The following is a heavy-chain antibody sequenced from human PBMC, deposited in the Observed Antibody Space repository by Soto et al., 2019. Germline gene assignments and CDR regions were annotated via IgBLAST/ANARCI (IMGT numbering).Heavy chain of an antibody. CDR3: AKDRDVYNFVCYGMDV. J-gene: IGHJ6*02. D-gene: IGHD3-16*01. Sequence: PGGSLRLSCAASGFTFSSYGMHWVRQAPGKGLEWVAVISYDGSNKYYADSVKGRFTISRDNSKNTLYLQMNSLSAEVTVVYYCAKDRDVYNFVCYGMDVWGQGTTVTVSS. CDR1: GFTFSSYG. CDR2: ISYDGSNK. V-gene: IGHV3-30*18.